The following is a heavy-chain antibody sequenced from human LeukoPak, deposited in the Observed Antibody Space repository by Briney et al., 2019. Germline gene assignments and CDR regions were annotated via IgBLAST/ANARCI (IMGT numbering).Heavy chain of an antibody. D-gene: IGHD3-22*01. Sequence: GGSLRLTCAASGFTFSSYAMSWVRQAPGKGLEWVSAISGSGGSTYYADSVKGRFTISRDNSKNTLYLQMNSLRAEDTAVYYCVKDRTLYDSTTLDYWGQGTLVTVSS. CDR2: ISGSGGST. J-gene: IGHJ4*02. V-gene: IGHV3-23*01. CDR1: GFTFSSYA. CDR3: VKDRTLYDSTTLDY.